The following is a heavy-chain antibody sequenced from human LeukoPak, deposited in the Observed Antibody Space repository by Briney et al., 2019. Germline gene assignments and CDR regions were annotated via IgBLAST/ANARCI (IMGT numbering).Heavy chain of an antibody. D-gene: IGHD3-9*01. CDR3: ASLTGYYSGFDY. CDR1: GGSFSGYY. Sequence: SETLSLTCAVYGGSFSGYYWSWIRQPPGKGLEWIGEINHSGSTNYNPSLKSRVTISVDTPKNQFSLKLSSVTAADTAVYYCASLTGYYSGFDYWGQGTLVTVSS. J-gene: IGHJ4*02. CDR2: INHSGST. V-gene: IGHV4-34*01.